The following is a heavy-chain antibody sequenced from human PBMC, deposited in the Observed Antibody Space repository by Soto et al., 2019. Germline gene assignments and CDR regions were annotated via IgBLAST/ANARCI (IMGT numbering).Heavy chain of an antibody. V-gene: IGHV3-7*01. CDR2: IKQDGSEK. D-gene: IGHD4-17*01. CDR3: ARAADYGDLTFDY. J-gene: IGHJ4*02. Sequence: EVQLVESGGGLVQPGGSLRLSCAASGFTFSSYWMSWVRQAPGKGLEWVANIKQDGSEKYYVDSMKGRFTISRDNAKNSLYLQMNSLRAEDTAVYYCARAADYGDLTFDYWGQGTLVTVSS. CDR1: GFTFSSYW.